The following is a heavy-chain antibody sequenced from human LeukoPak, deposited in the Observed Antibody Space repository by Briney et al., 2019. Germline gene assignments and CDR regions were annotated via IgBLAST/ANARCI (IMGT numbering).Heavy chain of an antibody. V-gene: IGHV1-46*01. CDR2: INPSGGST. D-gene: IGHD3-10*01. J-gene: IGHJ4*02. CDR1: GYTFTSYY. Sequence: ASVKVSCKASGYTFTSYYMHWVRQAPGQGLEWMGIINPSGGSTSYAQKFQGRVTMTRDTSISTAYMELSRLRSDDTAVYYCARDMVRGVRSSGYWGQGTLVTVSS. CDR3: ARDMVRGVRSSGY.